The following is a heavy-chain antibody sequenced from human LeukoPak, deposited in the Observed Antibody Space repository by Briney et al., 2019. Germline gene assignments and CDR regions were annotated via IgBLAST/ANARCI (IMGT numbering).Heavy chain of an antibody. D-gene: IGHD6-13*01. CDR3: ARPLQQLVPGDWFDP. V-gene: IGHV1-2*02. J-gene: IGHJ5*02. CDR1: GYTFTGYY. Sequence: VASVKVSCKASGYTFTGYYMHWVRQAPGQGLEWMGWINPNSGGTNYAQKFQGRVTMTRDTSIGTAYMELSRLRSDDTAVYYCARPLQQLVPGDWFDPWGQGTLATVSS. CDR2: INPNSGGT.